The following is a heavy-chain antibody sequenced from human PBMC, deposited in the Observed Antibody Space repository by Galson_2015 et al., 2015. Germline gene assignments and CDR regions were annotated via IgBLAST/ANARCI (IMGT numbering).Heavy chain of an antibody. CDR3: ARLTGRDEAFDI. V-gene: IGHV5-51*01. CDR2: IYPGDSGT. Sequence: QSGAEVKKPGESLKISCKGSGYSFTNNWIGWVRQMPGKGLEWMGIIYPGDSGTRYSPSFQGQVTISVDKSISTSYLQLSSLKASDTAMYYCARLTGRDEAFDIWGQGTVVSVSS. J-gene: IGHJ3*02. CDR1: GYSFTNNW. D-gene: IGHD1-20*01.